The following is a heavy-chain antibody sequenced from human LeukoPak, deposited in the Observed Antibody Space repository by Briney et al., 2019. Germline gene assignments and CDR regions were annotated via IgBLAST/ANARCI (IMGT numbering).Heavy chain of an antibody. CDR1: GYTFTSYY. D-gene: IGHD2-2*01. V-gene: IGHV1-18*04. CDR3: AREAYCSSTSCYYGDYYYYYYMDV. J-gene: IGHJ6*03. CDR2: ISAYNGNT. Sequence: GASVKVSCKASGYTFTSYYMHWVRQAPGQGLEWMGWISAYNGNTNYAQKLQGRVTMTTDTSTSTAYMELRSLRSDDTAVYYCAREAYCSSTSCYYGDYYYYYYMDVWGKGTTVTVSS.